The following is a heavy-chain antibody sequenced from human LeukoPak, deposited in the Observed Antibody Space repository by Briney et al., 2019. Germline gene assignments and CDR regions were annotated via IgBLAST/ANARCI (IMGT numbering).Heavy chain of an antibody. Sequence: PSETLSLTCTVSGGSISSGDYYWSWIRQPPGKGLEWIGHIYYSGSTYYNPSLKSRVTISVDTSKNQFSLKLSSVTAADTAVYYCARVPAQEMYYFDCWGQGTLVTVSS. D-gene: IGHD2-2*01. CDR1: GGSISSGDYY. V-gene: IGHV4-30-4*01. J-gene: IGHJ4*02. CDR2: IYYSGST. CDR3: ARVPAQEMYYFDC.